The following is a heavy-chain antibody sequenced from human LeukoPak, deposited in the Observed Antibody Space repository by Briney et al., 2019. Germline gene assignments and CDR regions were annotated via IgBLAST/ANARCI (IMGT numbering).Heavy chain of an antibody. Sequence: SETLSLTCTVSGGSIGSYYWSWIRQPPGKGLEWIGFIYYSGSTNYNPSLESRVTISVDTSKNQFSLKLTSVTAADTAVYYCARGQYNWRDYWGQGTLVTVSS. CDR2: IYYSGST. D-gene: IGHD1-20*01. J-gene: IGHJ4*02. CDR3: ARGQYNWRDY. CDR1: GGSIGSYY. V-gene: IGHV4-59*08.